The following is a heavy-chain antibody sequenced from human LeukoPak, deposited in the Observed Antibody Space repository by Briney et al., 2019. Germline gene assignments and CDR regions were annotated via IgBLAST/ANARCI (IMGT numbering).Heavy chain of an antibody. CDR2: ISSNGGST. J-gene: IGHJ4*02. CDR1: GFTFSSYA. Sequence: QPGGSLRLSCSASGFTFSSYAMHWVRQAPGKGLEYVSAISSNGGSTYYADSVKGRFTISRDNSKNTLYLQMSSLRAEDTAVYYCVKSGYYDSSGYLDYFDYWGQGTLVTVSS. CDR3: VKSGYYDSSGYLDYFDY. V-gene: IGHV3-64D*09. D-gene: IGHD3-22*01.